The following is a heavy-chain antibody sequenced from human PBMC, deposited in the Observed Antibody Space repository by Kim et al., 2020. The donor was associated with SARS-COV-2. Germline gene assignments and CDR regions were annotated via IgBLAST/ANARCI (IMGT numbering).Heavy chain of an antibody. V-gene: IGHV1-2*02. Sequence: TKYAERFQGRVTMTRATSISTVYMELSRLKADDTAVYYCARGANTLSAFDLWGQGTMVTVSS. CDR2: T. J-gene: IGHJ3*01. CDR3: ARGANTLSAFDL.